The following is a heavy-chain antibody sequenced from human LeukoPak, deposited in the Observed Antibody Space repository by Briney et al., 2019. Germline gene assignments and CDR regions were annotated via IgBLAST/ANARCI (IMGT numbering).Heavy chain of an antibody. D-gene: IGHD3-22*01. Sequence: QSGGSLRLSCAASGLTFSSYAMCWVRQSTGKGLEWVSSTSGDGGATYYSNSVKGRFTISRDNSRNTLYLQMNSLRAEDTAVYYCAKDRPNYYGSNGHYYRRDGDYWGQGTLVTVSS. V-gene: IGHV3-23*01. J-gene: IGHJ4*02. CDR1: GLTFSSYA. CDR2: TSGDGGAT. CDR3: AKDRPNYYGSNGHYYRRDGDY.